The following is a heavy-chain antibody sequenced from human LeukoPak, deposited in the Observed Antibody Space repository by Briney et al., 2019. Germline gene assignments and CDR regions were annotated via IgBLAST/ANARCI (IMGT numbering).Heavy chain of an antibody. J-gene: IGHJ2*01. CDR2: ISWNSGSI. V-gene: IGHV3-9*03. D-gene: IGHD7-27*01. CDR1: GFTFDGYA. Sequence: PGGSLRLSCAASGFTFDGYAMHWVRQAPGKGLEWVSGISWNSGSIGYADSVKGRFTISRDNAKNSLYLQMNSLRAEDMALYDCAKALDGWGWYFDLWGRGALVTVSS. CDR3: AKALDGWGWYFDL.